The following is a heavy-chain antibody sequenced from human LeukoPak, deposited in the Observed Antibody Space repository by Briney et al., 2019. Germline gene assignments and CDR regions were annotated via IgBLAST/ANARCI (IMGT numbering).Heavy chain of an antibody. D-gene: IGHD3-10*02. V-gene: IGHV3-48*03. CDR3: AELGITMIGGV. J-gene: IGHJ6*04. CDR2: ISSSGSTI. CDR1: AFTFSSYS. Sequence: PGGSLRVSCAGSAFTFSSYSMNWVRQAPGKGLEWVSYISSSGSTIYYADSVKGRFTISRDNAKNSLYLQMNSLRAEDTAVYYCAELGITMIGGVWGKGTTVTISS.